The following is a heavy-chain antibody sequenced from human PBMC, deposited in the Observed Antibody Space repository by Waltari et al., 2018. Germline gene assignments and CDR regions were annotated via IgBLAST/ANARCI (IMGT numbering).Heavy chain of an antibody. V-gene: IGHV5-51*03. D-gene: IGHD2-15*01. CDR2: IYPGDSDT. Sequence: EVQLVQSGAEVKKPGESLRISCKGSGYSFTNYWIGWVPQIPGKGLEWVGFIYPGDSDTRYSPSFQGQVTISADKSIITAYLQWSSLKASDSAMYYCVRSGGGGNFDYWGQGTLVTVPS. CDR1: GYSFTNYW. CDR3: VRSGGGGNFDY. J-gene: IGHJ4*02.